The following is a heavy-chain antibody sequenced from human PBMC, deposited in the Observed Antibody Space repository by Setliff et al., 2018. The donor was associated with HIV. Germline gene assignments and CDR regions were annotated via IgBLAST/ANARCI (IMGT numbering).Heavy chain of an antibody. CDR3: ARDLVGATTVDY. Sequence: ASVKVSCKASGYTFTSYYMHWVRQAPGQGLEWMGIINPSGGSTSYAQKFQGRVTITRDTSTSTVYMELSSLRSEDTAVYYCARDLVGATTVDYWGQGTLVTVSS. D-gene: IGHD1-26*01. CDR1: GYTFTSYY. CDR2: INPSGGST. V-gene: IGHV1-46*01. J-gene: IGHJ4*02.